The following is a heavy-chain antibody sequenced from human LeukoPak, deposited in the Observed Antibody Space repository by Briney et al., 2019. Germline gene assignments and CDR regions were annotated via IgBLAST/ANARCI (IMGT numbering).Heavy chain of an antibody. CDR3: VFDSSGYPYFDY. Sequence: SVKVSCKASGGAFSSYAISWVRQAPGQGLEWMGRIIPIFGTANYAQKFQGRVTITTDESTSTAYMELSSLRSEDTAVYYCVFDSSGYPYFDYWGQGTLVTVSS. D-gene: IGHD3-22*01. V-gene: IGHV1-69*05. CDR1: GGAFSSYA. J-gene: IGHJ4*02. CDR2: IIPIFGTA.